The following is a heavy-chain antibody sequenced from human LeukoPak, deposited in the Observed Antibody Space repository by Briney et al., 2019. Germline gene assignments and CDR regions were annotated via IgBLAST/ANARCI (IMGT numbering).Heavy chain of an antibody. Sequence: ASVKVSCKASGYTFTGYYMHWVRQAPGQGLEWMGWINPNSGGTNYAQKFQGWVTMTRDTSISTAYMELSRLRSDDTAVYYCARDLGYCSGGSCYSWFDPWGQGTLVTVSS. CDR3: ARDLGYCSGGSCYSWFDP. D-gene: IGHD2-15*01. CDR2: INPNSGGT. CDR1: GYTFTGYY. J-gene: IGHJ5*02. V-gene: IGHV1-2*04.